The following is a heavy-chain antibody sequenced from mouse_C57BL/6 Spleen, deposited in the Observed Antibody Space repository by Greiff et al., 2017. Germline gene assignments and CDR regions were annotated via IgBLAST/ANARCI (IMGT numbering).Heavy chain of an antibody. CDR3: ATARGTMDY. Sequence: QVQLKQPGAELVMPGASVKLSCKASGYTFTSSWMHWVKQRPGQGLEWIGEIDPSDSYTNSNQKIKCKSTLTVDKSSSTAYMQLSSLTSEDSAVYYGATARGTMDYWGQGTSVTVSS. V-gene: IGHV1-69*01. J-gene: IGHJ4*01. CDR1: GYTFTSSW. D-gene: IGHD3-1*01. CDR2: IDPSDSYT.